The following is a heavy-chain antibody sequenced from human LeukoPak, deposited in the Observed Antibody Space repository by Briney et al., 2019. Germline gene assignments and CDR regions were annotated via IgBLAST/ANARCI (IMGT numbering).Heavy chain of an antibody. J-gene: IGHJ6*03. CDR2: IYTSGSP. CDR1: GGSISGYY. CDR3: ARQWSNYYYYYMDV. D-gene: IGHD2-8*01. V-gene: IGHV4-4*07. Sequence: PSETLSLTCSVSGGSISGYYWSWIRQPAGKGLEWIGRIYTSGSPNYNPALKSRVTISVDTSKNQFSLKLSSVTAADTAVYYCARQWSNYYYYYMDVWGKGTTVTVSS.